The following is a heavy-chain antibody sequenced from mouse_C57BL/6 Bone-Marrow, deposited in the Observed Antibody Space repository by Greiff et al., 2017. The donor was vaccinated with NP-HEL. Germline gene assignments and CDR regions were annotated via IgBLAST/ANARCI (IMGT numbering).Heavy chain of an antibody. CDR1: GYTFTNYW. Sequence: VQLQQSGAELVRPGTSVKMSCKASGYTFTNYWIGWAKQRPGHGLEWIGDIYPGGGYTNYNEKFKGKATLTADKSSSTAYMQFSSLTSEDAAIYYCAIPSFYYYGSSHWYFDVWGTGTTVTVSS. CDR2: IYPGGGYT. D-gene: IGHD1-1*01. V-gene: IGHV1-63*01. CDR3: AIPSFYYYGSSHWYFDV. J-gene: IGHJ1*03.